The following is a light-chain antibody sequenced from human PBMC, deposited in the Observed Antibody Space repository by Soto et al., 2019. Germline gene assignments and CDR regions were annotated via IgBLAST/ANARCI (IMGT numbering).Light chain of an antibody. V-gene: IGKV3-20*01. CDR3: QQYGNSPIT. CDR2: GTS. J-gene: IGKJ5*01. Sequence: EIRMRQPAAPLSVSPGARAARACRARERIYGAYLGWYQQKPGQAPRLLIYGTSSRATGIPDRFSGSGSGTDFTLTIGRLEPEDFAVYYCQQYGNSPITFGQGTRLE. CDR1: ERIYGAY.